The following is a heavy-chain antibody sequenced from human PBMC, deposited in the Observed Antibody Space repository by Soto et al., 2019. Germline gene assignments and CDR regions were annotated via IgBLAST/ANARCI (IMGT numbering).Heavy chain of an antibody. CDR1: GYTFTSYG. CDR3: ARGAWAGRALWYFDL. J-gene: IGHJ2*01. Sequence: QAQLVQSGAEVKKPGASVKVSCKASGYTFTSYGISWVRQAPGQGLEWMGWISAYNGNTNYAQNLQGRDTMTTDTSTSTAYMELRSLRSDDTAVYYCARGAWAGRALWYFDLWGRGTLVTVSS. V-gene: IGHV1-18*01. CDR2: ISAYNGNT. D-gene: IGHD3-16*01.